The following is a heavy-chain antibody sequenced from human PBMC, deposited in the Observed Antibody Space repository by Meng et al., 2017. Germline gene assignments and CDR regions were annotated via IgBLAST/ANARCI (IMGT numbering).Heavy chain of an antibody. D-gene: IGHD1-1*01. V-gene: IGHV3-74*01. CDR2: ISGDGSIT. CDR3: LDEAPRSDY. J-gene: IGHJ4*02. Sequence: VHVVESGGGLVQPGGTRIRACASSGFTFNTYWMHWVRRVPGKGLVWVSRISGDGSITNYADSMKGLFTISRDNAKNTLYLQMNSLRPEDTAVYYCLDEAPRSDYWGQGSLVTVSS. CDR1: GFTFNTYW.